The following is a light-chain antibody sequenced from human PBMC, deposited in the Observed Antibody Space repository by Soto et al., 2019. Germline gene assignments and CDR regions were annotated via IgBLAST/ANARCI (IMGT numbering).Light chain of an antibody. Sequence: IVWTQSPGTLSLSPGERATLSCRASQSVSSSYLAWYQQKPGQAPRLFIYGASSRATGIPDRFSGSGSGTDFTLTISRLEPEDFAVYYCQQYGSSPVTFGGGTKVDIK. CDR1: QSVSSSY. V-gene: IGKV3-20*01. CDR3: QQYGSSPVT. J-gene: IGKJ4*01. CDR2: GAS.